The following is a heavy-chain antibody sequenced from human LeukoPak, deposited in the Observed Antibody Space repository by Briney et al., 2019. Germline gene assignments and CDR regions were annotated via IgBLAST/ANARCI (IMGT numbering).Heavy chain of an antibody. CDR3: AKVGGFYSSSWYNWFVP. Sequence: PGGSLRLSCAASGFTFSSYGMHWVRQAPGKGLEWVAFIRYDGSNKYYADSVKGRFTISRDNSKNTLYLQMNSLRAEDTAVYYCAKVGGFYSSSWYNWFVPWGQRKPVTLSS. D-gene: IGHD6-13*01. CDR1: GFTFSSYG. J-gene: IGHJ5*02. CDR2: IRYDGSNK. V-gene: IGHV3-30*02.